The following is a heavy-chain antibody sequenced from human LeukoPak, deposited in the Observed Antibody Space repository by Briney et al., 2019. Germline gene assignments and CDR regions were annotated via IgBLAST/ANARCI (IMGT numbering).Heavy chain of an antibody. CDR3: VKEKLAYCGGDCFGEYFQD. Sequence: GGSLRLSCAAAGVTFDSYAMSWVRQAPGKGLEWISVISGSGGRTSYADSAKGRFIISRNNSKNTLHLQMHSLRAEDTAVYYCVKEKLAYCGGDCFGEYFQDWGQGTLVTVSS. CDR2: ISGSGGRT. CDR1: GVTFDSYA. D-gene: IGHD2-21*02. J-gene: IGHJ1*01. V-gene: IGHV3-23*01.